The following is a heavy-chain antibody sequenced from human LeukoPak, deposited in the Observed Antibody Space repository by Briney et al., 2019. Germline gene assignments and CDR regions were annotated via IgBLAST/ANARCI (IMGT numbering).Heavy chain of an antibody. CDR3: AKDRNTMIVVDHYDAFDI. J-gene: IGHJ3*02. V-gene: IGHV3-23*01. D-gene: IGHD3-22*01. CDR2: ICGSGGST. Sequence: PVGALRLSCAASGFTFSSYAMSWVRQAPGKGLEWVSAICGSGGSTYYADSVKGRFTISRDNSKNTLYLQMNSLRAEDTAVYYCAKDRNTMIVVDHYDAFDIWGQGTMVTVSS. CDR1: GFTFSSYA.